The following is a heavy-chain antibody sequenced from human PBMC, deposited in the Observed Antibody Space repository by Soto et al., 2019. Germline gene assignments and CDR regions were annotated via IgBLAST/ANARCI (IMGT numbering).Heavy chain of an antibody. J-gene: IGHJ6*02. V-gene: IGHV1-18*01. CDR2: ISAYNGDT. Sequence: VASVKVSCKASGYTFTNYGISWVRQAPGQGLEWMGWISAYNGDTKYAENLQGRVTMTTDTSTSTAYMELRSLRSDDTAVYYCVRDATSSWSQGSYYYGMDVWGQGTTVTAP. D-gene: IGHD6-13*01. CDR3: VRDATSSWSQGSYYYGMDV. CDR1: GYTFTNYG.